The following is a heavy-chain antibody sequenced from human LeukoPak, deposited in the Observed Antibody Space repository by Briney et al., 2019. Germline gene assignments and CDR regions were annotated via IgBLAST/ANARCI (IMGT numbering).Heavy chain of an antibody. Sequence: SVKVSCKASGGTFSSYAISWVRQAPGQGLEWMGRIIPIFGTANYPQKFQGRVTMTTDESTSTAYIELSSLRSGDTAVYYCARGGDFWSGYEKGNWFDPWGQGTLVTVSS. CDR1: GGTFSSYA. CDR2: IIPIFGTA. CDR3: ARGGDFWSGYEKGNWFDP. V-gene: IGHV1-69*05. D-gene: IGHD3-3*01. J-gene: IGHJ5*02.